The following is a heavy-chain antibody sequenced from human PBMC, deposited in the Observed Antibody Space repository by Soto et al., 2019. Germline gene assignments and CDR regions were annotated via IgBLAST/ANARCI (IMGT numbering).Heavy chain of an antibody. CDR2: TIPIFGTA. Sequence: QVQLVQSGAEVKKPGSSVKVSCKASGGTFSSDSINCVRQAPGPGLEWMGETIPIFGTANYAQKFQGRVTITADESTSTAYMELSSLRSADTAVYYCARDGGRHSGGIDYWGQGTLVTVSS. J-gene: IGHJ4*02. CDR1: GGTFSSDS. D-gene: IGHD1-26*01. CDR3: ARDGGRHSGGIDY. V-gene: IGHV1-69*01.